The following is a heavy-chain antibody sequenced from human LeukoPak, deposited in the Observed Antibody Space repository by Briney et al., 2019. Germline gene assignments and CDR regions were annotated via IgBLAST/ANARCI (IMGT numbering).Heavy chain of an antibody. Sequence: ASVKVSCKASGYTFTSYDINLVRQATGQGLEWMGWMNPNSGNTGYAQKFQGRVTMTRNTSISTAYMELSSLRSEDTAVYYCARGRGAARPGYYYMDVWGKGTTVTVSS. D-gene: IGHD3-10*01. CDR1: GYTFTSYD. CDR3: ARGRGAARPGYYYMDV. V-gene: IGHV1-8*01. J-gene: IGHJ6*03. CDR2: MNPNSGNT.